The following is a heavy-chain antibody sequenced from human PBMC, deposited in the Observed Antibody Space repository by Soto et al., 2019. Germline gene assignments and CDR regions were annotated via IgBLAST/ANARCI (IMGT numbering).Heavy chain of an antibody. CDR2: IYYSGST. Sequence: PSETLSLTCTVSGGSISSYYWSWIRQPPGKGLEWIGYIYYSGSTNYNPSLKSRVTISVDTSKNQFSLKLSSVTAADTAVYYCARDARSGWDGFDYWGQGNLVTVTS. D-gene: IGHD6-19*01. CDR1: GGSISSYY. CDR3: ARDARSGWDGFDY. V-gene: IGHV4-59*01. J-gene: IGHJ4*02.